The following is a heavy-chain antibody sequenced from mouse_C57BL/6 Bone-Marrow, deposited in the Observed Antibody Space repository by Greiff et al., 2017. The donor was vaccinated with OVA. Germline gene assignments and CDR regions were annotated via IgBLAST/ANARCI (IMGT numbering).Heavy chain of an antibody. CDR1: GFTFSDYG. CDR2: ISSGSSTI. V-gene: IGHV5-17*01. Sequence: EVKVVESGGGLVKPGGSLKLSCAASGFTFSDYGMHWVRQAPEKGLEWVAYISSGSSTIYYADTVKGRFTISRDNAKNTLFLQMTSLRSDDTAMYYCARGDYGHWYFDVWGTGTTVTVSS. D-gene: IGHD1-1*01. CDR3: ARGDYGHWYFDV. J-gene: IGHJ1*03.